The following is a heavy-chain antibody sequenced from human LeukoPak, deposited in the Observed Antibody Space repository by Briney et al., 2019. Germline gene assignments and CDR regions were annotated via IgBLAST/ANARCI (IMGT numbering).Heavy chain of an antibody. D-gene: IGHD3-22*01. J-gene: IGHJ4*02. CDR2: INHSGST. CDR3: ARGRGMSSGYYSFPYYFDY. V-gene: IGHV4-34*01. Sequence: SETPSLTCAVYGGSFSGYYWSWIRQPPGKGLEWIGEINHSGSTNYNPSLKSRVTISVDTSKNQFSLKLSSVTAADTAVYYCARGRGMSSGYYSFPYYFDYWGQGTLVTVSS. CDR1: GGSFSGYY.